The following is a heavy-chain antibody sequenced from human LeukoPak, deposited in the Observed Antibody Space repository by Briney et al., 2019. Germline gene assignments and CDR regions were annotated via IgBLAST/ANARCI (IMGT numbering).Heavy chain of an antibody. D-gene: IGHD6-19*01. Sequence: SETLSLTCTVSGGSISSSSYYWGWIRQPPGKGLEWIGSIYYSGSTYCNPSLKSRVTISVDTSKNQFSLKLSSVTAADTAVYYCARSVSVAGVDYWGQGTLVTVSS. J-gene: IGHJ4*02. CDR2: IYYSGST. CDR1: GGSISSSSYY. CDR3: ARSVSVAGVDY. V-gene: IGHV4-39*07.